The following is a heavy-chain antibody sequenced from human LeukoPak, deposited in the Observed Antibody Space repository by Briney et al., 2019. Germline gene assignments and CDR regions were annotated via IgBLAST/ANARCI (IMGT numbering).Heavy chain of an antibody. D-gene: IGHD3-3*01. CDR2: ISSSSSYI. V-gene: IGHV3-21*04. CDR3: AREGDFWSGYPIDHYYYMDV. CDR1: GFTFSSYS. J-gene: IGHJ6*03. Sequence: GGSLRLSCAASGFTFSSYSMNWVRQAPGKGLEWVSSISSSSSYIYYADSVRGRFTISRDNAKNSLYLQMNSLRAEDTAIYYCAREGDFWSGYPIDHYYYMDVWGKGTTVTVTS.